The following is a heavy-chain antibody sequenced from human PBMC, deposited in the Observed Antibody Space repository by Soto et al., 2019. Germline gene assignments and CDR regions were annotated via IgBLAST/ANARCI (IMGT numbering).Heavy chain of an antibody. D-gene: IGHD3-16*01. CDR3: ARALTYDFYYFDY. V-gene: IGHV4-59*01. Sequence: SETLSLTCTVSGGSISSYYWSWIRQPPGKGLEWIGYIYYSGSTNYNPSLKSRVTISVDTSKNQFSLKLSSVTAADTAVYYCARALTYDFYYFDYWGQGTLVTVSS. J-gene: IGHJ4*02. CDR2: IYYSGST. CDR1: GGSISSYY.